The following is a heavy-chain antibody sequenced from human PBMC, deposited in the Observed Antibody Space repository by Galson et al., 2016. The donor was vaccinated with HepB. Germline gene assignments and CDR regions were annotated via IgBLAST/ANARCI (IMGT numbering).Heavy chain of an antibody. Sequence: SLRLSCAASAFTFSSYSMNWVRQAPGKGLEWVSSISSSSSYIYYADSVKGRFTISRDNAQNSLYLQMNSLRAEDTAVYYCAGSYSNYYYYMDVWGKRTTVTVSS. CDR1: AFTFSSYS. J-gene: IGHJ6*03. D-gene: IGHD3-10*01. CDR2: ISSSSSYI. V-gene: IGHV3-21*01. CDR3: AGSYSNYYYYMDV.